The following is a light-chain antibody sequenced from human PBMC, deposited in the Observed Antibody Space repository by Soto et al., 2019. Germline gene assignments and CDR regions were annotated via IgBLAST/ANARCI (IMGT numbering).Light chain of an antibody. J-gene: IGLJ2*01. CDR2: EVY. Sequence: QSAPTQPPSASGSPGQSVTFSCTGTSSDVGGYNYVSWYQQYPGKAPKLMIYEVYKRPSGVPDRFSGSKSANTASLTVSGLQPEYEAEYYCSAYAGSSTWVFGVGTKLTVL. CDR1: SSDVGGYNY. CDR3: SAYAGSSTWV. V-gene: IGLV2-8*01.